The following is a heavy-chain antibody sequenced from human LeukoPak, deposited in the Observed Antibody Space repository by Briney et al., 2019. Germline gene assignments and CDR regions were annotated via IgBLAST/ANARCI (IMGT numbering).Heavy chain of an antibody. CDR3: ARDQTPVVVVAATEYDY. Sequence: ASVKVSCKASGYTFTGYCMHWVRQAPGQGLEWMGWINPNSGGTNYAQKFQGRVTMTRDTSISTAYMELSRLRSDDTAVYYCARDQTPVVVVAATEYDYWGQGTLVTVSS. D-gene: IGHD2-15*01. CDR2: INPNSGGT. CDR1: GYTFTGYC. V-gene: IGHV1-2*02. J-gene: IGHJ4*02.